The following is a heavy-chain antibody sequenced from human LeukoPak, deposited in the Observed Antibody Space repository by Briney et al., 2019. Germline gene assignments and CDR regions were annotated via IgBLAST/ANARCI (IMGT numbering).Heavy chain of an antibody. CDR1: GGTFSSYD. CDR3: ARAPAPNLGIRYYYYYYMDV. V-gene: IGHV1-8*03. Sequence: ASVKVSCKASGGTFSSYDINWVRQATGQGLEWMGWMNPNSGNTGYAQKFQGRVTITRNTSISTAYMELSSLRSEDTAVYYCARAPAPNLGIRYYYYYYMDVWGKGTTVTVSS. D-gene: IGHD7-27*01. J-gene: IGHJ6*03. CDR2: MNPNSGNT.